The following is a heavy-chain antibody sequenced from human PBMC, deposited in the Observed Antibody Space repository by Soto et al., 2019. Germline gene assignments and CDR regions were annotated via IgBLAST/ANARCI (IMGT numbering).Heavy chain of an antibody. V-gene: IGHV3-21*01. CDR3: ASVYCSSTSCSHFYYYMDV. D-gene: IGHD2-2*01. CDR2: ITGGSDYI. CDR1: GFTFTSYT. J-gene: IGHJ6*03. Sequence: GGSLRLSCAASGFTFTSYTMNWVRQAPGKGLEWVSSITGGSDYIYYADSVKGRFTISRDNAENSLYLQMNSLRAEDTAVYYCASVYCSSTSCSHFYYYMDVWGKGTTVTVSS.